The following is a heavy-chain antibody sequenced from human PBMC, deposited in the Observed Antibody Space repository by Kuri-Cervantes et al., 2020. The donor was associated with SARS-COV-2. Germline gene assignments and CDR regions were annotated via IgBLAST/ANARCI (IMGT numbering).Heavy chain of an antibody. CDR3: VRDGDHWNFDY. V-gene: IGHV3-30*04. CDR1: GFAFSNYA. D-gene: IGHD1-1*01. J-gene: IGHJ4*02. CDR2: ISYDGSNK. Sequence: GESLKISCAASGFAFSNYAIHWVRQAPGKGLEWVAVISYDGSNKYYADSVKGRFTLSRDNAKNMLFLQMNSLRAEDTAVYYCVRDGDHWNFDYWGQGTLVTVSS.